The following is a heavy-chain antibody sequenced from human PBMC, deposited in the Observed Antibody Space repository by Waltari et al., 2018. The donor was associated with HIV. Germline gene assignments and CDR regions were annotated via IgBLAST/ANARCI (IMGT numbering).Heavy chain of an antibody. J-gene: IGHJ4*02. V-gene: IGHV3-23*01. Sequence: EVQLLESGGGLGQPGGSLRLSWAASGFTVTSYAMSWVRQAPGKGLEWVSAISGSGGSTYYADSVKGRFTISRDNSKNTLYLQMNSLRAEDTAVYYCAKDPNVGATTSDYWGQGTLVTVSS. CDR3: AKDPNVGATTSDY. D-gene: IGHD1-26*01. CDR1: GFTVTSYA. CDR2: ISGSGGST.